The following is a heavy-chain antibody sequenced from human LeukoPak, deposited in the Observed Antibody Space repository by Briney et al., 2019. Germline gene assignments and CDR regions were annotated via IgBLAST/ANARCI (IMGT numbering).Heavy chain of an antibody. D-gene: IGHD1-26*01. CDR1: GFTFSSYG. Sequence: GGSLRLSRAASGFTFSSYGMHWVRQAPGKGLEWVAVISYDGSNKYYADSVKGRFTISRDNSKNTLYLQMNSLRAEDTAVYYCAKSATRSGSSNFDYWGQGTLVTVSS. J-gene: IGHJ4*02. CDR3: AKSATRSGSSNFDY. CDR2: ISYDGSNK. V-gene: IGHV3-30*18.